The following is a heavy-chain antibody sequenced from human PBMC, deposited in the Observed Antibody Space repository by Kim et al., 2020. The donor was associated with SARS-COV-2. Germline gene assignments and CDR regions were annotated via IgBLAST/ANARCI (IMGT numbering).Heavy chain of an antibody. CDR3: AAERQVVPAANNFYYGMDV. CDR1: GFTFTSSA. Sequence: SVKVSCKASGFTFTSSAVQWVRQARGQRLEWIGWIVVGSGNTNYAQKFQERVTITRDMSTSTAYMELSSLRSEDTAVYYCAAERQVVPAANNFYYGMDVWGQGTTVTVSS. CDR2: IVVGSGNT. J-gene: IGHJ6*02. D-gene: IGHD2-2*01. V-gene: IGHV1-58*01.